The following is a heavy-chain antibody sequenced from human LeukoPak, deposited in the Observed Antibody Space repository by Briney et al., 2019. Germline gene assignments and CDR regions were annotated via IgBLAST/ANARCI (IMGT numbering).Heavy chain of an antibody. J-gene: IGHJ4*02. CDR2: INHRGST. CDR3: ARVPYYYGSGSFSY. Sequence: KASETLSLTCAVYGGSFSGYYRSWIRQPPGKGLEWIGEINHRGSTNYNPSLKSRVTVSLDTSQNHFSLKVTPVTAADTAVYYCARVPYYYGSGSFSYWGQGTLVTVSS. D-gene: IGHD3-10*01. CDR1: GGSFSGYY. V-gene: IGHV4-34*01.